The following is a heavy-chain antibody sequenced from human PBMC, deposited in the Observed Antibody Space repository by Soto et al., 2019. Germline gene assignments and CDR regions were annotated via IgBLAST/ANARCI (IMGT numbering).Heavy chain of an antibody. CDR3: PRDVAAPERCLDC. Sequence: EVQLVESGGGLVKPGGSLRLSCAASGFTFSSYSMNWVRQAPGKGLEWVSSISSSSSYIYYADSVKGRFTISRDNAKNSMYLQMNSLRAEDTAVYYCPRDVAAPERCLDCWGQGSLVTVSS. J-gene: IGHJ4*02. CDR2: ISSSSSYI. D-gene: IGHD1-1*01. CDR1: GFTFSSYS. V-gene: IGHV3-21*01.